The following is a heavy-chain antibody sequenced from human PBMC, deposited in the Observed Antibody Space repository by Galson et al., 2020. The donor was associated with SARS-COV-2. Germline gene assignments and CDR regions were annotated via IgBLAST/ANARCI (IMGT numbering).Heavy chain of an antibody. CDR1: GYSINSDFY. V-gene: IGHV4-38-2*01. J-gene: IGHJ2*01. Sequence: SQTLSLTCAVSGYSINSDFYWAWIRQPPGKGLEWIGSIHHSGTTYQNPSLKRRVAISLDTSKNQFSRNLSSVTAADTAGYYCARPASSGYYSIWYFDRGRRGTLVTVSS. CDR3: ARPASSGYYSIWYFDR. CDR2: IHHSGTT. D-gene: IGHD3-22*01.